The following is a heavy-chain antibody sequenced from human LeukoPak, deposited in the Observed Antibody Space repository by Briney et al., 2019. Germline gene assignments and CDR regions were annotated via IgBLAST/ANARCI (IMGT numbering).Heavy chain of an antibody. V-gene: IGHV3-43*01. D-gene: IGHD5-18*01. J-gene: IGHJ4*02. CDR1: GFTFDDYT. CDR2: ISWDGGST. CDR3: AKEQNPVDTALDY. Sequence: GGSLRLSCAASGFTFDDYTMHWVRQAPGEGLEWVSLISWDGGSTYYADSVKGRFTISRDNSKNPLYLQMNSLRTEDTALYYCAKEQNPVDTALDYWGQGTLVTVSS.